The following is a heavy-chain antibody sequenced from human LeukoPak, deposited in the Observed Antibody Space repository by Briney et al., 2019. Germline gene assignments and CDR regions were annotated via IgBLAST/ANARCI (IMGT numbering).Heavy chain of an antibody. CDR1: GGSVTTGRYY. CDR2: ISYRGPT. D-gene: IGHD3-9*01. CDR3: VREHDWGDFDY. J-gene: IGHJ4*02. Sequence: PSETLSLTCTVSGGSVTTGRYYWSWIRQSPGEGLEWIGYISYRGPTNYNPSLKSRITISVDTSKNQFSLKVISVTAADTAVYYCVREHDWGDFDYWGQGTLVTVSS. V-gene: IGHV4-61*01.